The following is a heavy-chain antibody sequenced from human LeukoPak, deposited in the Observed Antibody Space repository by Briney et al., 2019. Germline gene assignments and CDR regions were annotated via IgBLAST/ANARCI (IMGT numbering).Heavy chain of an antibody. Sequence: SETLSLTCTVSGGSISSYHWSWIRQPPGKGLEWIGNIYYSGSTYYNPSLKSRVTISVDTSKNQFSLKLSSVTAADTAVYYCARVCSNTSCLLDYWGQGTLVTVSS. CDR3: ARVCSNTSCLLDY. CDR2: IYYSGST. V-gene: IGHV4-59*08. D-gene: IGHD2-2*01. CDR1: GGSISSYH. J-gene: IGHJ4*02.